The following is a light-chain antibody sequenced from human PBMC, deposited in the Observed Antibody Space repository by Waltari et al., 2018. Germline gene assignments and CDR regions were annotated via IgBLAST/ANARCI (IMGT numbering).Light chain of an antibody. J-gene: IGLJ2*01. CDR3: QLADTSGTDSVV. CDR1: ALSDQY. CDR2: KDR. Sequence: SYELTQSPSVSVSQGQTARITCSGDALSDQYCSWYQQKPGQAPVFVIFKDRKRPSGMPERFSGPSSGITVTLTINGVQAEDEAEYYCQLADTSGTDSVVFGGGTKLTVL. V-gene: IGLV3-25*03.